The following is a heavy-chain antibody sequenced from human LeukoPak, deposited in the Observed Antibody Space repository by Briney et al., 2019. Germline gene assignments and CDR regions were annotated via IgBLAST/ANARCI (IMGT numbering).Heavy chain of an antibody. CDR2: IYPGDSDT. V-gene: IGHV5-51*01. Sequence: GESLKISCKCSGYSFPTHWIGWVRQMPGKGLEWMAIIYPGDSDTSYSPSFQGHVTISVDKSSSTAYLQWSSLKASDTAMYYCARLGYCSSRGCYYGMDVWGQGTTVAVSS. D-gene: IGHD2-2*01. CDR3: ARLGYCSSRGCYYGMDV. CDR1: GYSFPTHW. J-gene: IGHJ6*02.